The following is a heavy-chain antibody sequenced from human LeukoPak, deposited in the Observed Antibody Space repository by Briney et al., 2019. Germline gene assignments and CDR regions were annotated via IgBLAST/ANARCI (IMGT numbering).Heavy chain of an antibody. CDR3: ARASEGYYYYALDV. V-gene: IGHV1-24*01. Sequence: ASVKVSCRVSGYTLTELSMHWVRQAPGKGLEWMGGFDPEDGETIYAQKFQGRVTMTRNTSISTAYMELSSLRSEDTAVYYCARASEGYYYYALDVWGQGTTVTVSS. J-gene: IGHJ6*02. CDR1: GYTLTELS. CDR2: FDPEDGET.